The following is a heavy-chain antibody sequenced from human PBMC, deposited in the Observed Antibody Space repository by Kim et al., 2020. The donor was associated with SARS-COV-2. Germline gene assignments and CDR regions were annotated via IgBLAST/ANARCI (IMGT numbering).Heavy chain of an antibody. CDR2: ISAYNGNT. Sequence: ASVKVSCKASGYTFTSYGISWVRQAPGQGLEWMGWISAYNGNTNYAQKFQGRVTMTTDTSTSTAYMELRSLRSDDTAVYYCARALLPSNYDILTGYYNSGTGFDYWGQGTLVTVSS. J-gene: IGHJ4*02. CDR3: ARALLPSNYDILTGYYNSGTGFDY. D-gene: IGHD3-9*01. CDR1: GYTFTSYG. V-gene: IGHV1-18*01.